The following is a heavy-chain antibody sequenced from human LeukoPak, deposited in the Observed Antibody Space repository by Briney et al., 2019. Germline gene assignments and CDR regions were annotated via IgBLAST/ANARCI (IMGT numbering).Heavy chain of an antibody. D-gene: IGHD2-2*01. Sequence: GGSLRLSCAASGFTVSSNYMGWVRQAPGKGLEWVSVIYSGGSTYYADSVKGRFTISRDNSKNTLYLQMNSLRAEDTAVYYCARDYCSSTSCMDAFDIWGQGTMVTVSS. V-gene: IGHV3-66*01. CDR3: ARDYCSSTSCMDAFDI. CDR1: GFTVSSNY. CDR2: IYSGGST. J-gene: IGHJ3*02.